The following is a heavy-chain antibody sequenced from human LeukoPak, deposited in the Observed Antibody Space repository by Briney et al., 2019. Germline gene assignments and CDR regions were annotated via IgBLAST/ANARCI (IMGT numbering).Heavy chain of an antibody. Sequence: GASVKVSCKASGYTFTGYYMHWVRQAPGQGLEWMGWINPNSGGTNYAQKFQGRVTMTRDTSISTDYMELSRLRSDDTAVYYCARERFLEWLLYGDAFDIWGQGTMVTVSS. J-gene: IGHJ3*02. D-gene: IGHD3-3*01. CDR3: ARERFLEWLLYGDAFDI. CDR2: INPNSGGT. V-gene: IGHV1-2*02. CDR1: GYTFTGYY.